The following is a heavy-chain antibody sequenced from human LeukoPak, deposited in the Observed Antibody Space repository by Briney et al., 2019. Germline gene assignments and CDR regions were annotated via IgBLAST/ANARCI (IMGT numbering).Heavy chain of an antibody. CDR3: ERDHYYDSSGYYGY. Sequence: GGSLRLSCAASGFTFSSYSMNWVRQAPEKGLEWVSSISSSSSYIYYADSVKGRFTISRDNAKNSLYLQMNSLRAEDTAVYYCERDHYYDSSGYYGYWGQGTLVTVSP. V-gene: IGHV3-21*01. D-gene: IGHD3-22*01. J-gene: IGHJ4*02. CDR2: ISSSSSYI. CDR1: GFTFSSYS.